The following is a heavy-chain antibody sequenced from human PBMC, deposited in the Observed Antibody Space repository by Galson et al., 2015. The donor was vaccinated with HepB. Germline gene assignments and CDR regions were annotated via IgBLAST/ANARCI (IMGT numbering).Heavy chain of an antibody. CDR2: ISYDGSNK. CDR3: ARGKASYGDYVDY. CDR1: GFTFSSYA. J-gene: IGHJ4*02. D-gene: IGHD4-17*01. Sequence: SLRLSCAASGFTFSSYAMHWVRQAPGKGLEWVAVISYDGSNKYYADSVKGRFTISRDNSKNTLYLQMNSLRAEDTAVYYCARGKASYGDYVDYWGQGTLVTVSS. V-gene: IGHV3-30*04.